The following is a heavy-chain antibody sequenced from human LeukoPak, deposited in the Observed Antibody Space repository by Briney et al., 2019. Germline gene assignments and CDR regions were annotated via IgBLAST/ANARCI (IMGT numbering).Heavy chain of an antibody. J-gene: IGHJ4*02. D-gene: IGHD6-19*01. CDR2: INPNSGGT. CDR3: ATAGVSSGWNEFDY. Sequence: ASVKVSCKASGYTFTGYYMHWVRQAPGQGLEWMGWINPNSGGTNYAQKFQGRVTMTEDTSTDTAYMELSSLRSEDTAVYYCATAGVSSGWNEFDYWGQGTLVTVSS. CDR1: GYTFTGYY. V-gene: IGHV1-2*02.